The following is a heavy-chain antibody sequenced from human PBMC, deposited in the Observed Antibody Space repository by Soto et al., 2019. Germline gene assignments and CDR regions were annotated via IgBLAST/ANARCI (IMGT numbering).Heavy chain of an antibody. CDR3: ARGAGMGATAGSFDS. D-gene: IGHD1-26*01. CDR2: IIPIFGTA. V-gene: IGHV1-69*06. J-gene: IGHJ3*02. Sequence: PVSVSCTASGGTFSSYASSWVRQPPGQGLEGMGGIIPIFGTANYAQKFQGRVTITADKPTSTAYMELSSLRSENTAVYYFARGAGMGATAGSFDSWGQGTMVTV. CDR1: GGTFSSYA.